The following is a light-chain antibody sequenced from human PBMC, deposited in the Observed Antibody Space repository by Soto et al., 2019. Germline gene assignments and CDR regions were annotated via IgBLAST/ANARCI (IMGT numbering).Light chain of an antibody. CDR3: QQFDTYPLT. J-gene: IGKJ1*01. Sequence: AIQLTQSPSSLSASVGDRVTITCRAGQAISPALAWYQQKPGKPPKLLLYDASTLEGGVPSRFSGSGSGTDFTFTINSLQPEDFATYYCQQFDTYPLTFGQGTKV. V-gene: IGKV1-13*02. CDR2: DAS. CDR1: QAISPA.